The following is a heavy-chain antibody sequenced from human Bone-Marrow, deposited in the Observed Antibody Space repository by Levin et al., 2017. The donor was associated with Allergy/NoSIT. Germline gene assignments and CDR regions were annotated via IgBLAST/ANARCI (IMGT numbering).Heavy chain of an antibody. CDR2: VRYSGTT. D-gene: IGHD3-16*01. Sequence: SETLSLTCTVSGASVSSTNCYWSWIRQPPGKGLEWIGYVRYSGTTSYKPSLESRVTISIDTSKNQLSLRLSSVTAADTALYYCARGLEGGPRFGYWGQGTLVTVSS. V-gene: IGHV4-61*01. CDR3: ARGLEGGPRFGY. J-gene: IGHJ4*02. CDR1: GASVSSTNCY.